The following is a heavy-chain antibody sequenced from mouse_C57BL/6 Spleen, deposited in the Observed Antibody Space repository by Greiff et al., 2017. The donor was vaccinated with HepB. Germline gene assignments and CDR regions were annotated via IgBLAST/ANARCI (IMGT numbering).Heavy chain of an antibody. CDR3: ARDSNGNYYFDY. J-gene: IGHJ2*01. CDR2: ISDGGSYT. V-gene: IGHV5-4*01. CDR1: GFTFSSYA. Sequence: EVQLVESGGGLVKPGGSLKLSCAASGFTFSSYAMSWVRQTPEKRLEWVATISDGGSYTYYPDNVKGRFTISRDNAKNNLYLQMSHLKSEDTAMYYCARDSNGNYYFDYWGQGTTLTVSS. D-gene: IGHD2-1*01.